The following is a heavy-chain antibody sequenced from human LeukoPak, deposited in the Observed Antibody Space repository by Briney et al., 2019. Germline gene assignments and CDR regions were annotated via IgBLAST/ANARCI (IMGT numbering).Heavy chain of an antibody. CDR2: ISGSGDIT. CDR1: GFSSSSYG. D-gene: IGHD6-25*01. CDR3: ARRSKSSAIWYYFDY. V-gene: IGHV3-23*01. Sequence: QPGGSLRLSCAVSGFSSSSYGIKWVRQAPGKDLEWVSGISGSGDITYYADSVKGRFTISRDNSRNTLYLQMNSLRAEDTAVYYCARRSKSSAIWYYFDYWGQGTLVTVSS. J-gene: IGHJ4*02.